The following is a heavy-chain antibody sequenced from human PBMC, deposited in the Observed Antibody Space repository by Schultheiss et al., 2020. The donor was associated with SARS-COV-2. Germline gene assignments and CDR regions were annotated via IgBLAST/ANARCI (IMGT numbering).Heavy chain of an antibody. J-gene: IGHJ4*02. CDR3: ARVPTRGAAAVYFDY. D-gene: IGHD6-13*01. CDR2: VYYSGST. Sequence: SETLSLTCTVSGGSLLLCGYSFLWIRQPPGKGLEWIGNVYYSGSTNYNPSLKSRVTMSVDTSKNQFSLKLSSVTAADTAVYYCARVPTRGAAAVYFDYWGQGTLVTVSS. CDR1: GGSLLLCGYS. V-gene: IGHV4-61*08.